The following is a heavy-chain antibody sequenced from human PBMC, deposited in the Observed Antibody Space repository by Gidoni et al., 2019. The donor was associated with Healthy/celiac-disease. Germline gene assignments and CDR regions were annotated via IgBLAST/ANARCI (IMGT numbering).Heavy chain of an antibody. CDR3: AKGDLPYYYYGMDV. J-gene: IGHJ6*02. V-gene: IGHV3-9*01. CDR1: GFTFDDYA. Sequence: EVQLVESGGGLVQPGKSLRLSCAASGFTFDDYAMPWVRQAPGKGLEWVSGISWNSGSIGYADSVKGRFTISRDNAKNSLYLQMNSLRAEDTALYYCAKGDLPYYYYGMDVWGQGTTVTVSS. CDR2: ISWNSGSI.